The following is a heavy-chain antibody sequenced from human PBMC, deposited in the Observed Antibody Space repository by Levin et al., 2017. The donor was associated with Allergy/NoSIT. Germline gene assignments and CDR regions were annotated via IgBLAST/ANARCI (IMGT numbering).Heavy chain of an antibody. CDR2: IYYSGST. V-gene: IGHV4-59*01. Sequence: KPSETLSLTCTVSGGSISSYYWSWIRQPPGKGLEWIGYIYYSGSTNYNPSLKSRVTISVDTSKNQFSLKLSSVTAADTAVYYCARVSSGWYRVFLDWGQGTLVTVSS. J-gene: IGHJ4*02. CDR1: GGSISSYY. D-gene: IGHD6-19*01. CDR3: ARVSSGWYRVFLD.